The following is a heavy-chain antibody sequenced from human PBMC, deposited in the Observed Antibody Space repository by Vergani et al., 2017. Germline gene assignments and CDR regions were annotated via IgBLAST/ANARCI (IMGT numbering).Heavy chain of an antibody. D-gene: IGHD2-2*02. Sequence: QLQLQESGPGLVKPSETLSLICTVSGGSINPSSSFWGWIRQHPGKGLEWIGYIYYSGSTYYNPSLKSRVTISVDTSKNQFSLRLNSVTAADTAVYYCATIGYRRWGYYFDYWGQGILVTVSS. V-gene: IGHV4-31*03. J-gene: IGHJ4*02. CDR2: IYYSGST. CDR3: ATIGYRRWGYYFDY. CDR1: GGSINPSSSF.